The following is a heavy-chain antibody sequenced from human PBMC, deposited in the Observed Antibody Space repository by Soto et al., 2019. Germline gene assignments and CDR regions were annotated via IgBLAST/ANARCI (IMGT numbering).Heavy chain of an antibody. CDR1: GYTFTSYG. Sequence: RASVKVSCKASGYTFTSYGISWVRQAPGQGLEWMGWISAYNGNTNYAQKLQGRVTMTTDTSTSTAYMELRSLRSDDTAVYYCARSHYSGYDWGLYYYYYYMDVWGKGTTVTVSS. CDR3: ARSHYSGYDWGLYYYYYYMDV. V-gene: IGHV1-18*01. D-gene: IGHD5-12*01. J-gene: IGHJ6*03. CDR2: ISAYNGNT.